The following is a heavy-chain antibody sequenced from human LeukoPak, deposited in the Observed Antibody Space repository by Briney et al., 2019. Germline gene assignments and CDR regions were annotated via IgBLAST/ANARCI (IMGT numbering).Heavy chain of an antibody. J-gene: IGHJ4*02. CDR2: MLDTVTT. CDR3: ATIKRGNIFGYFDF. CDR1: GASMNTHY. D-gene: IGHD5-18*01. V-gene: IGHV4-59*11. Sequence: PSETLSLTCAVSGASMNTHYWSWIRQPPGKGLEWIGYMLDTVTTKDNPSLKSRFTLSADTSKNQFFLRLPSVTAADTAVYYCATIKRGNIFGYFDFWGQGIPVTVSS.